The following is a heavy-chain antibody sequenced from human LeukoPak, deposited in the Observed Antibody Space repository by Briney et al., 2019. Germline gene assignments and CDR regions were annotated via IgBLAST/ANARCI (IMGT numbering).Heavy chain of an antibody. CDR2: INHSGST. J-gene: IGHJ4*02. Sequence: SETLSLTCAVYGGSFSGYHWSWIRQPPGKGLEWIGEINHSGSTNYNPSLKSRVTISVDTSKNQFSLKLSSVTAADTAVYYCAIDYDSSGLDYWGQGTLVTVSS. V-gene: IGHV4-34*01. CDR3: AIDYDSSGLDY. CDR1: GGSFSGYH. D-gene: IGHD3-22*01.